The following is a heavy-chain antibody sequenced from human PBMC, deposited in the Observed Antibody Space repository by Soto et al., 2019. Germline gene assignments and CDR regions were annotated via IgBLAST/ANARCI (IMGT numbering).Heavy chain of an antibody. J-gene: IGHJ5*01. CDR3: ARAVTGYWFVP. CDR2: TYYRSKWYT. V-gene: IGHV6-1*01. Sequence: PSQTLSLTCAISGDSVSSSTSAWNLIRQSPSRGLEWLGRTYYRSKWYTDYAVSVKGRITITPDTSKNQFSLQVNSVTPEDTAVYYCARAVTGYWFVPWGQGTAVTVSS. CDR1: GDSVSSSTSA. D-gene: IGHD2-2*03.